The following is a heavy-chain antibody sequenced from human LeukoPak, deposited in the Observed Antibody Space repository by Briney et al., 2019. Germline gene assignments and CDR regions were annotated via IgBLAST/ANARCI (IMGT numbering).Heavy chain of an antibody. D-gene: IGHD3-10*01. V-gene: IGHV1-18*01. CDR2: ISAYNGNT. Sequence: ASVKVSCKASGYTFTCYGISWVRQAPGQGLEWMGWISAYNGNTNYAQKLQSRVTMTTETSTRTAYIELRSLRSDDAAVYYCARGLSYGSGSLWGQGTLVTVSS. CDR1: GYTFTCYG. J-gene: IGHJ4*02. CDR3: ARGLSYGSGSL.